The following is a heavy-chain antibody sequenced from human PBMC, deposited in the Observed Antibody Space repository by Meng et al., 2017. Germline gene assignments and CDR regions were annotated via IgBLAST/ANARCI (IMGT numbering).Heavy chain of an antibody. V-gene: IGHV1-69*05. CDR3: ARARDRGSYSTGLDY. J-gene: IGHJ4*02. Sequence: SVKVSCKASGGTFSSYAISWVRQAPGQGLEWMGGIIPIFGTANYAQKFQGRVTITTDESTSTAYMELSSLRSEDTAAYYCARARDRGSYSTGLDYWGQGTLVTVSS. CDR1: GGTFSSYA. CDR2: IIPIFGTA. D-gene: IGHD1-26*01.